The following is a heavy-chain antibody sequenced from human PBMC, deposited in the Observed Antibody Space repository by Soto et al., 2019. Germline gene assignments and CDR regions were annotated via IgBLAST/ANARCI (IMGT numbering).Heavy chain of an antibody. J-gene: IGHJ4*02. CDR2: SFSSGGT. CDR1: GFTVSSYY. Sequence: PGGSLRLSCAASGFTVSSYYMSWVRQAPGKGLEWVAESFSSGGTYYADSVKGQFIISRDNSKNMLFLQMNSLGVGDTALYYCARDREPDGIWTFDSWGQGTLVTVSS. CDR3: ARDREPDGIWTFDS. V-gene: IGHV3-53*01. D-gene: IGHD3-9*01.